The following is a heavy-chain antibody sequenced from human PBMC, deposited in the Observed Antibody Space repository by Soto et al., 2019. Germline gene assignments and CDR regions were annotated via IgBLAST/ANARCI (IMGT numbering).Heavy chain of an antibody. CDR3: ASLRLLSITGTIHYYYGMDV. V-gene: IGHV4-30-4*01. Sequence: QVQLQESGPGLVKPSQTLSLTCTVSGGSISSGDYYWSWIRQPPGKGLEWIGYIYYSGSTYYNPSLKSRFTISVDTSKNQFSLKLSSVTAADTAVYYCASLRLLSITGTIHYYYGMDVWGQGTTVTVSS. D-gene: IGHD1-20*01. CDR2: IYYSGST. CDR1: GGSISSGDYY. J-gene: IGHJ6*02.